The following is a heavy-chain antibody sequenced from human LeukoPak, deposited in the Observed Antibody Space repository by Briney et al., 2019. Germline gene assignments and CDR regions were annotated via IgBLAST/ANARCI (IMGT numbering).Heavy chain of an antibody. CDR2: INTNTGNP. CDR1: GYTFTSYA. J-gene: IGHJ6*02. CDR3: ARAPIPVYYYYGMDV. V-gene: IGHV7-4-1*02. Sequence: GASVKVSCKASGYTFTSYAMNWVRQAPGQGLEWMGWINTNTGNPTYAQGFTGRFAFSLDTSVSTAYLQISSLKAEDTAVYYCARAPIPVYYYYGMDVWGQGTTVTVSS.